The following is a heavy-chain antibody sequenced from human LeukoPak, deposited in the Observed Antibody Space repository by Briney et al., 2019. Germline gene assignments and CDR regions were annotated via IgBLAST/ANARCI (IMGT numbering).Heavy chain of an antibody. J-gene: IGHJ3*02. Sequence: GSSVKVSCKASGGTFSSYAISWVRQAPGQGLEWMGGIIPIFGTANYAQKFQGRVTITTDESTSTAYMELSSLRSEDTAVYYCARAKPTVTTFLGAFDIRGQGAMVTVSS. D-gene: IGHD4-17*01. CDR2: IIPIFGTA. V-gene: IGHV1-69*05. CDR3: ARAKPTVTTFLGAFDI. CDR1: GGTFSSYA.